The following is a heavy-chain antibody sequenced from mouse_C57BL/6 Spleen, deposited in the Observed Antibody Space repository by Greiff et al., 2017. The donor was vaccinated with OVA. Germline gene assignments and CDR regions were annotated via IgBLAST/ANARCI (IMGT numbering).Heavy chain of an antibody. V-gene: IGHV1-64*01. Sequence: QVQLQQSGAELVKPGASVKLSCKASGYTFTSYWMHWVKQRPGQGLEWIGMIHPNSGSTNYNEKFKSKATLTVDKSSSTAYMQLSSLTSEDSAVDYCARGNGRSSAWLAYWGQGTLVTVSA. CDR2: IHPNSGST. CDR3: ARGNGRSSAWLAY. D-gene: IGHD1-1*01. CDR1: GYTFTSYW. J-gene: IGHJ3*01.